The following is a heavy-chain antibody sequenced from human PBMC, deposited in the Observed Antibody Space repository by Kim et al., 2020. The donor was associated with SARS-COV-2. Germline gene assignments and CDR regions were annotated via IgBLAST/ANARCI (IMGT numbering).Heavy chain of an antibody. V-gene: IGHV3-30*02. J-gene: IGHJ1*01. CDR3: ANGRGFRPVFQH. Sequence: DSVECLFTISRDNSNNTMFLQMTSLKPEDTAVYFCANGRGFRPVFQHWGQGTLVTVSS. D-gene: IGHD3-10*01.